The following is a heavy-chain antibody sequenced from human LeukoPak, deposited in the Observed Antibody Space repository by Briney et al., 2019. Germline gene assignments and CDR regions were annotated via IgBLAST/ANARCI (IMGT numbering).Heavy chain of an antibody. CDR1: GFTFSSYG. V-gene: IGHV3-30*02. CDR2: IRYDGSNK. Sequence: PGGSLRLSCAASGFTFSSYGMHWVRQAPGKGLEWVAFIRYDGSNKYYADSVKGRFTISRDNSKNTLYLQMNSLRAEDTAVYYCAKDLWRGYYDSSGYYSPLHYWGQGTLVTVSS. CDR3: AKDLWRGYYDSSGYYSPLHY. D-gene: IGHD3-22*01. J-gene: IGHJ4*02.